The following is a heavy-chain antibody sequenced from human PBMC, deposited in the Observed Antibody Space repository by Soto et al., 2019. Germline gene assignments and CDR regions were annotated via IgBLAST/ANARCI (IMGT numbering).Heavy chain of an antibody. CDR1: GYTFTSYG. CDR3: AREGRYYGSGSYYDRYYYYYGMDV. Sequence: ASVKVSCKASGYTFTSYGISWVRQAPGQGLEGMGWISAYNGNTNYAQKLQGRVTMTTDTSTSTAYMELRSLRSDDTAVYYCAREGRYYGSGSYYDRYYYYYGMDVWGQGTTVTVSS. CDR2: ISAYNGNT. D-gene: IGHD3-10*01. J-gene: IGHJ6*02. V-gene: IGHV1-18*01.